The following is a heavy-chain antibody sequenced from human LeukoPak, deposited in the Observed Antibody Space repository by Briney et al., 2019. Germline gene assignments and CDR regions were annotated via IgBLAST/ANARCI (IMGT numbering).Heavy chain of an antibody. V-gene: IGHV4-38-2*01. CDR2: IYHSGST. CDR3: AREVYCGGDCYSHYFDY. Sequence: SETLSLTCAVSGYSISSGYYWGWIRQPPGKGLEWIGSIYHSGSTYYNPSLKSRVTISVDTSKNQFSLKLSPVTAADTAVYYCAREVYCGGDCYSHYFDYWGQGTLVTVSS. J-gene: IGHJ4*02. D-gene: IGHD2-21*01. CDR1: GYSISSGYY.